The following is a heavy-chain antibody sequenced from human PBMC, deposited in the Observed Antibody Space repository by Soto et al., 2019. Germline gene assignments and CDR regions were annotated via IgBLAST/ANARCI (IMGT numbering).Heavy chain of an antibody. J-gene: IGHJ4*02. CDR3: ARRYCRAFDN. V-gene: IGHV4-59*08. D-gene: IGHD2-8*02. CDR2: IYYSGST. CDR1: GGSISSYY. Sequence: QVQLQESGPGLVKPSETLSLTCTVSGGSISSYYWSWIRQPPGKGLEWIGYIYYSGSTNYNPSLKGRVTIAVDTSKNQFSLKLSSVTAADTAGYYCARRYCRAFDNWGQGTLVTVSS.